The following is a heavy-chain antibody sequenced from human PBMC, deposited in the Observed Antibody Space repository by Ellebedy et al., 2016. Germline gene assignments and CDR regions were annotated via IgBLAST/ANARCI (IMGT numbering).Heavy chain of an antibody. CDR1: GGSVSSGSYY. V-gene: IGHV4-39*07. CDR2: IYYSGST. CDR3: ARVGVVPAAIVDY. Sequence: SETLSLXXTVSGGSVSSGSYYWGWIRQPPGKGLEWIGSIYYSGSTYYNPSLKSRVTISVDTSKNQFSLKLSSVTAADTAVYYCARVGVVPAAIVDYWGQGTLVTVSS. J-gene: IGHJ4*02. D-gene: IGHD2-2*01.